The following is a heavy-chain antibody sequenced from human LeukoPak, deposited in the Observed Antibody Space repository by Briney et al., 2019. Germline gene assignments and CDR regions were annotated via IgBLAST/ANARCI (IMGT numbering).Heavy chain of an antibody. J-gene: IGHJ5*02. D-gene: IGHD3-16*02. CDR3: ARHAIQTYYDYVWGSYRPNWFDP. CDR1: GGSISSYY. V-gene: IGHV4-59*08. CDR2: IYYSGST. Sequence: SETLSLTCTVSGGSISSYYWSWIRQSPGKGLEWIGYIYYSGSTNYNPSLKSRVTISVDTSKNQFSLKLSSVTAADTAVYYCARHAIQTYYDYVWGSYRPNWFDPWGQGTLVTVSS.